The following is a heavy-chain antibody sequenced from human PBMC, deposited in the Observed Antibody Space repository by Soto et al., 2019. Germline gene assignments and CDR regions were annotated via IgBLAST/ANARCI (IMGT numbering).Heavy chain of an antibody. D-gene: IGHD6-19*01. Sequence: SETLSLTCTVSGGSISSYYWSWIRQPPGKGLEWIGYIYYSGSTNYNPSLKSRVTISVDTSKNQFSLKLSSVTAADTAVYYCASPEYSSGWYYFDYWGQGTLVTVSS. V-gene: IGHV4-59*08. J-gene: IGHJ4*02. CDR2: IYYSGST. CDR1: GGSISSYY. CDR3: ASPEYSSGWYYFDY.